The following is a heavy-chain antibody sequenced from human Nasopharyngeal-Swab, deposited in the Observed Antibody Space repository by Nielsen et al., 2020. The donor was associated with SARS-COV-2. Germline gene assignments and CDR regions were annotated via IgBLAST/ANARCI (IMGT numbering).Heavy chain of an antibody. CDR3: AREGYYYDSSGPRGGYYYYYMDV. CDR2: IYYSGST. Sequence: SETLSLTCTVSGGSISSYYWSWIRQPPGKGLEWIGYIYYSGSTNYNPSLKSRVTISVDTSKNQFSLKLSSVTAADTAVYYCAREGYYYDSSGPRGGYYYYYMDVWGKGTTVTVS. J-gene: IGHJ6*03. D-gene: IGHD3-22*01. V-gene: IGHV4-59*01. CDR1: GGSISSYY.